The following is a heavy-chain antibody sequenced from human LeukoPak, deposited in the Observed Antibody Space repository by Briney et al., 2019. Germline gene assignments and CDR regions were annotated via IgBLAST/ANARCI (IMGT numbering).Heavy chain of an antibody. CDR2: ISSSSSYI. D-gene: IGHD3-22*01. CDR1: GFTFSSYS. V-gene: IGHV3-21*01. J-gene: IGHJ3*02. CDR3: AYSAMGYYYDTSGYGPNAFDI. Sequence: GGSLRLSCAASGFTFSSYSMNWVRQAPGKGLEWVSSISSSSSYIYYADSVKGRFTISRDNAKNSLYLQMNSLRAEDTAVYYCAYSAMGYYYDTSGYGPNAFDIWGQGTMVTVSS.